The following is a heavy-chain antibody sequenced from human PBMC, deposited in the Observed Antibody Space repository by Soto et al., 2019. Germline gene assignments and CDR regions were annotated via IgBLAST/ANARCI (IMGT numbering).Heavy chain of an antibody. Sequence: PGGSLTLSSVASGFTFSSHEMKCIRQAPGKGLEWVSYISVVGSTKYCADSVQGRFTISRDNAKNSLYLQMNSLRPEDTAVYYCARALDYDFHYPGMYVWVQGTTVTV. D-gene: IGHD4-17*01. CDR2: ISVVGSTK. CDR1: GFTFSSHE. J-gene: IGHJ6*02. CDR3: ARALDYDFHYPGMYV. V-gene: IGHV3-48*03.